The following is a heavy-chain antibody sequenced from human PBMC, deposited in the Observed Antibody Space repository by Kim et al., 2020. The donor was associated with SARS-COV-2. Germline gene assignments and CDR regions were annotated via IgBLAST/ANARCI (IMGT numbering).Heavy chain of an antibody. V-gene: IGHV4-59*08. D-gene: IGHD2-15*01. J-gene: IGHJ3*02. CDR3: ARQGAYCSGGSCYFVVGIRGENAFDI. CDR2: ISYSGNT. Sequence: SETLSLTCTVSGGSISSYYWSWIRQPPGKGLEWIGYISYSGNTNYNPSLKSRVTISVDTSKNQFSLKLSSVTAADTAVYYCARQGAYCSGGSCYFVVGIRGENAFDIWGQGTMVTVSS. CDR1: GGSISSYY.